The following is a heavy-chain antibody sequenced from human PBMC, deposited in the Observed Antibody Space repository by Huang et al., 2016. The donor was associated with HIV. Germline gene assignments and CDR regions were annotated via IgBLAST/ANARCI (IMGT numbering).Heavy chain of an antibody. Sequence: QVQLQESGPALVKPSETLSLTCAVSGDSVTNTTYYWTWIRQPPGMGLEWVGFVHYCGNTNYNPSLKSRVTLSLDATKNQFSLTVTSVTAADTAVYYCARDPFPRDAFDIWGQGTMVIVSS. CDR2: VHYCGNT. CDR1: GDSVTNTTYY. J-gene: IGHJ3*02. CDR3: ARDPFPRDAFDI. V-gene: IGHV4-61*01.